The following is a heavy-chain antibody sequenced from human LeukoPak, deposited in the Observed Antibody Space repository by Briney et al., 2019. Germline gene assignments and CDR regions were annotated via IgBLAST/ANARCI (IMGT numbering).Heavy chain of an antibody. J-gene: IGHJ5*02. CDR1: GYTFTGYF. V-gene: IGHV1-2*02. CDR2: INPISGGT. Sequence: ASVKVSCKASGYTFTGYFMHWVRQAPGQGLEWMGWINPISGGTNYVQKFQGRVTMTRDTSISTAYMELSRLRFDDTAVYYCAKDSDELIAGAYNWFDPWGQGTLVTVSS. CDR3: AKDSDELIAGAYNWFDP. D-gene: IGHD6-13*01.